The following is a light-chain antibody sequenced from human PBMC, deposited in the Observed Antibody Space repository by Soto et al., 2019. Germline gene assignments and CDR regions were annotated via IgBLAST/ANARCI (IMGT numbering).Light chain of an antibody. J-gene: IGKJ2*01. Sequence: DIQMTQSPSTLSASVGDRVTITCRASQSISSWLAWYQQKPGKAPKLLIYMASSLKSGVPSRFSGSGSGTEFTLTISSLQTDDFATYYCQQYYSYSYTFGQGTKLEIK. CDR2: MAS. V-gene: IGKV1-5*03. CDR3: QQYYSYSYT. CDR1: QSISSW.